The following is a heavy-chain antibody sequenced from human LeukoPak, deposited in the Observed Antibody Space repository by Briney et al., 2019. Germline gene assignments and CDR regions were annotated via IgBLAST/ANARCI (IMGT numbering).Heavy chain of an antibody. CDR1: GFTFSDYY. D-gene: IGHD3-22*01. Sequence: GGSLRLSCAASGFTFSDYYMSWIRQAPGKGLEWVSYISSSGSTIYYADSVKGRFTISRDNAKNSLYLQMNSLRAEDTAVYYCARAADYYDSSGYDAFDIWGQGTMVTVSS. J-gene: IGHJ3*02. V-gene: IGHV3-11*01. CDR2: ISSSGSTI. CDR3: ARAADYYDSSGYDAFDI.